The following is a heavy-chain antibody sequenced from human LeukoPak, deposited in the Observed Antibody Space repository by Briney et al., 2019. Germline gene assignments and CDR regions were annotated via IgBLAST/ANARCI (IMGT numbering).Heavy chain of an antibody. Sequence: GGSLRLSCAASGFTFSSYAMTWVRQAPGKGLEWVSGISVAAGSTYYADSVKGWFTISRDNSKNTLYLQMDSLRAEDTAVYYCAKREFDSSDFDYWGQGTLVTVSS. D-gene: IGHD3-10*01. J-gene: IGHJ4*02. CDR3: AKREFDSSDFDY. V-gene: IGHV3-23*01. CDR2: ISVAAGST. CDR1: GFTFSSYA.